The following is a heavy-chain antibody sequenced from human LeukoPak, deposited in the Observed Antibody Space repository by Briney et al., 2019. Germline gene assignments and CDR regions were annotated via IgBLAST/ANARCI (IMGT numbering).Heavy chain of an antibody. J-gene: IGHJ4*02. CDR2: ITRSGANT. CDR1: GFSFSTYY. D-gene: IGHD3-22*01. CDR3: YYYDSSGFYPQTKIDY. V-gene: IGHV3-23*01. Sequence: GGSLRLSCAGSGFSFSTYYMNWVRQAPGKGLEWVSGITRSGANTYYADSVKGRFTISRDNSKNTLYLRMNSLRAEDTAVYYCYYYDSSGFYPQTKIDYWGQGTLVTVSS.